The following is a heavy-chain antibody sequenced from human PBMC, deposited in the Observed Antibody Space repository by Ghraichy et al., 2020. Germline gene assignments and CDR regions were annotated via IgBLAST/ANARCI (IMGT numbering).Heavy chain of an antibody. CDR2: ISGSGGST. CDR1: GFTFSSYA. J-gene: IGHJ5*02. CDR3: AKRGSKWGSHRRNWFDP. V-gene: IGHV3-23*01. Sequence: GGSLRLSCAASGFTFSSYAMSWVRQAPGKGLEWVSAISGSGGSTYYADSVKGRFTISRDNSKNTLYLQMNSLRAEDTAVYYCAKRGSKWGSHRRNWFDPWGQGTLVTVSS. D-gene: IGHD2-8*01.